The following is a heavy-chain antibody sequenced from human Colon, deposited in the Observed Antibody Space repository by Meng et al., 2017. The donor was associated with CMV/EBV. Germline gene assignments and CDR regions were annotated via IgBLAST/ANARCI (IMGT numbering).Heavy chain of an antibody. V-gene: IGHV3-66*01. CDR2: IFSNGNT. CDR1: AFNVSGGY. CDR3: ADFENGPGY. Sequence: EGPWVGPGGGLVQPGGSLRLSCAVSAFNVSGGYMSWVRQAPGKGLEWVSSIFSNGNTYYAGSVKGRFTISRDDSKNILFLQMNTLRAEDTAVYSCADFENGPGYWGQGTLVTVSS. J-gene: IGHJ4*02. D-gene: IGHD1-14*01.